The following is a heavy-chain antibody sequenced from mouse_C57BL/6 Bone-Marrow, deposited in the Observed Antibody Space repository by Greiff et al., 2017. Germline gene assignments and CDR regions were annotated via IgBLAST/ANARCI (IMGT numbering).Heavy chain of an antibody. J-gene: IGHJ4*01. CDR2: IYPGNSDT. V-gene: IGHV1-5*01. CDR1: GYTFTSYW. CDR3: YYYGNYPLAMDY. D-gene: IGHD2-1*01. Sequence: DVKLQESGTVLARPGASVKMSCKTSGYTFTSYWMHWVKQRPGQGLEWIGAIYPGNSDTSYNQKFKGKAKLTAVTSASTAYMELSSLTSKDSAVYYCYYYGNYPLAMDYWGQGTSVTVSS.